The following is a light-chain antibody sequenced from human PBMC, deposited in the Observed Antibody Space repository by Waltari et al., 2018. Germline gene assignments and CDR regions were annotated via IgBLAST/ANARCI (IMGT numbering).Light chain of an antibody. CDR2: DVS. V-gene: IGKV1-12*01. Sequence: DIQMTQSPSSVSASVGDRVTITCRASQDVTKYIAWYQQKPGRATKVLIFDVSTLQSGVPARFSGSGSGTELSLTISSLHPEHFATYYCQHGDSLPPTFGQGTKVEI. CDR3: QHGDSLPPT. J-gene: IGKJ1*01. CDR1: QDVTKY.